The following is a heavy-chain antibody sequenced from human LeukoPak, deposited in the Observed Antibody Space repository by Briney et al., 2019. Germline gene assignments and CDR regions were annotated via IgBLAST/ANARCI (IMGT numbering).Heavy chain of an antibody. CDR3: TTIGTVTPWYYYGMDV. CDR2: IKSKSDHETT. J-gene: IGHJ6*02. V-gene: IGHV3-15*01. Sequence: GGSLRLSCAASGFTFSKAWMSWVRQAPGEGLEWVGRIKSKSDHETTDYAAPVKGRFTISRDDSTNTVYLQMNSLKTEDTAVYYCTTIGTVTPWYYYGMDVWGQGTTVTVSS. CDR1: GFTFSKAW. D-gene: IGHD4-17*01.